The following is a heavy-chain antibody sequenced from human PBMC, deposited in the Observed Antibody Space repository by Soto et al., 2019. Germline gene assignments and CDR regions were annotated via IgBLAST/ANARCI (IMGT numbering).Heavy chain of an antibody. Sequence: EVQLVESGGGLVQPGGSLRLSCAASGFTFSSYRMNWVRQAPGKGLEGVSYISRSSGTIYYRDSVKGRFTISRDNAKNSLYLQMSGLRDDDTAVYYCARDTETGGSWGNFDYWGQGTLVTVSS. J-gene: IGHJ4*02. CDR1: GFTFSSYR. D-gene: IGHD2-8*02. CDR3: ARDTETGGSWGNFDY. V-gene: IGHV3-48*02. CDR2: ISRSSGTI.